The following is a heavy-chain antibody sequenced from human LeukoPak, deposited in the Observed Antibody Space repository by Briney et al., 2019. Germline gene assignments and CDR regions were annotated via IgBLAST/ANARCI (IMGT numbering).Heavy chain of an antibody. CDR2: ISGRGGST. D-gene: IGHD2-2*01. J-gene: IGHJ4*02. CDR3: AKADCSSTSCSSDY. V-gene: IGHV3-23*01. CDR1: GFTFSSYE. Sequence: GGSLRLSCAASGFTFSSYEMNLVRQAPGKGLEWVSAISGRGGSTYYADSVKGRFTISRDNSKNTLYLQMNSLRAEDTAVYYCAKADCSSTSCSSDYWGQGTLVTVSS.